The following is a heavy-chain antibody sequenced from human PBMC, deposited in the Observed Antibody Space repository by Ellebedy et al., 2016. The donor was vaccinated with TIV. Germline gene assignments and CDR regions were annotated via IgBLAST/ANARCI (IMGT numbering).Heavy chain of an antibody. Sequence: AASVKVSCKASGSTFTSYGISWVRQAPGQGLEWMGWIDIYTGETNYAQNLQGRVTMTTDTSTSTAYMEMRSLRSDDTAVYYCARDKGGSPDTFDYWGQGTLVAVSS. V-gene: IGHV1-18*04. D-gene: IGHD1-26*01. CDR1: GSTFTSYG. J-gene: IGHJ4*02. CDR2: IDIYTGET. CDR3: ARDKGGSPDTFDY.